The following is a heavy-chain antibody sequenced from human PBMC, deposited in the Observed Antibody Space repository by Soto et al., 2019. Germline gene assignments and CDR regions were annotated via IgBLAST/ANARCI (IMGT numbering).Heavy chain of an antibody. CDR2: ISYDGSNK. V-gene: IGHV3-30-3*01. CDR3: ARAYDSSIYYFDY. J-gene: IGHJ4*02. D-gene: IGHD3-22*01. Sequence: QVQLVESGGGVVQPGRSLRLSCAASGFTFSSFAIHWVLQAPGKGLEWVSRISYDGSNKYSADSVKGSFTISRDNSKNTLYLPMNSRRAEDTAVYYCARAYDSSIYYFDYCGQGTLVTVSS. CDR1: GFTFSSFA.